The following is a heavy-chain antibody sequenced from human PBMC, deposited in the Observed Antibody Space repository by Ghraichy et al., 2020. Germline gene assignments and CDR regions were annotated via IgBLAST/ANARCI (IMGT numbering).Heavy chain of an antibody. CDR2: IIPIFGTA. J-gene: IGHJ5*02. D-gene: IGHD3-9*01. V-gene: IGHV1-69*13. Sequence: SVKVSCKASGGTFSSYAISWVRQAPGQGLEWMGGIIPIFGTANYAQKFQGRVTITADESTSTAYMELSSLRSEDTAVYYCTVTAIHSSLRYFDWLLIWFDPWGQGTLVTVSS. CDR3: TVTAIHSSLRYFDWLLIWFDP. CDR1: GGTFSSYA.